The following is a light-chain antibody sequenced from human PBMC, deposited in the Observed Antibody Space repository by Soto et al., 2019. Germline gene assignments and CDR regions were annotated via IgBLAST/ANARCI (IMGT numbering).Light chain of an antibody. Sequence: DIQMTQSPSSLSASVGDRVTITCRASRSISTYLNGYQQRPGKAPKLLIYAASSLQSGVPSRFSGSGSGTDFTLTISSLQPEDFATYYCQQSHSTPSWTFGQGTKVEIK. V-gene: IGKV1-39*01. CDR2: AAS. J-gene: IGKJ1*01. CDR1: RSISTY. CDR3: QQSHSTPSWT.